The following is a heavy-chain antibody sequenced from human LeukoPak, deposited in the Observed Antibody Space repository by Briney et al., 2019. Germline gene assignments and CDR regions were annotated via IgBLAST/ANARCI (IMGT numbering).Heavy chain of an antibody. CDR3: TTYRSGSSDC. Sequence: GGSLRLSCAASGFTFSNAWMSWVRQAPGKGLEWVGRIYFKTDGGATDYAAPVKGRFTISSDDSKNTLYLQMNSLKTEDTAVYYCTTYRSGSSDCWGQGTLVTVSS. J-gene: IGHJ4*02. CDR2: IYFKTDGGAT. D-gene: IGHD3-10*01. CDR1: GFTFSNAW. V-gene: IGHV3-15*01.